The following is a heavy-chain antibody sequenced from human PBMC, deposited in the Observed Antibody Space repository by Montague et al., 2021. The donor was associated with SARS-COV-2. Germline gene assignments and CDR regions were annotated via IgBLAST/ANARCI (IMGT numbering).Heavy chain of an antibody. CDR1: GGSFSSYY. J-gene: IGHJ4*02. V-gene: IGHV4-34*01. CDR3: ARVAGGYYHDSSAYFDY. CDR2: INHSGSS. Sequence: SETLSLTCAVSGGSFSSYYWSWIRQPPGKGLEWIAEINHSGSSNYNPSLKSRVTLSVDTSKKQFSLKLSSLTAADTAVYYCARVAGGYYHDSSAYFDYWGQGSLVTVSS. D-gene: IGHD3-22*01.